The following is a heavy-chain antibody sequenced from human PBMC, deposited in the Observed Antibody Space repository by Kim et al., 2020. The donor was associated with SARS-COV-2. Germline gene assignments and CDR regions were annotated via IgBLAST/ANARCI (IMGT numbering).Heavy chain of an antibody. CDR2: IYCGDKT. CDR3: ATNPAAGGVG. J-gene: IGHJ4*02. V-gene: IGHV3-66*01. Sequence: GGSLRLSCAASGFTVSSNYMSWLRQAPGKGLEWLSGIYCGDKTFYLESVKDRLTISRDNYKKTLYRQMSSLRVEDTAVYYYATNPAAGGVGWGQGAVVTV. D-gene: IGHD2-8*02. CDR1: GFTVSSNY.